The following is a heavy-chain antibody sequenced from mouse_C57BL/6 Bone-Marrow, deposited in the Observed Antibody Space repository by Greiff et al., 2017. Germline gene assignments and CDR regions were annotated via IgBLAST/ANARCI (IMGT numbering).Heavy chain of an antibody. J-gene: IGHJ3*01. CDR1: GFSFNTYA. V-gene: IGHV10-1*01. Sequence: EVKLMESGGGLVQPKGSLKLSCAASGFSFNTYAMNWVRQAPGKGLEWVARIRSKSNNYATYYADSVKDRFTISRDDSESMLYLQMNNLKTEDTAMYYCVSQAPAWFAYWGQGTLVTVSA. CDR2: IRSKSNNYAT. CDR3: VSQAPAWFAY.